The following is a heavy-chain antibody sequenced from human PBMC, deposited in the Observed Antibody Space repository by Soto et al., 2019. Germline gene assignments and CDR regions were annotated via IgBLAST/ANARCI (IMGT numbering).Heavy chain of an antibody. CDR3: AKDLARRIVGATSDPPLDY. V-gene: IGHV3-23*01. Sequence: HPGGSLRLSCAASGFTFSSYAMSWVRQAPGKGLEWVSAISGSGGSTYYADSVKGRFTISRDNSKNTLYLQMNSLRAEDTAVYYCAKDLARRIVGATSDPPLDYWGQGTLVTVSS. D-gene: IGHD1-26*01. CDR2: ISGSGGST. CDR1: GFTFSSYA. J-gene: IGHJ4*02.